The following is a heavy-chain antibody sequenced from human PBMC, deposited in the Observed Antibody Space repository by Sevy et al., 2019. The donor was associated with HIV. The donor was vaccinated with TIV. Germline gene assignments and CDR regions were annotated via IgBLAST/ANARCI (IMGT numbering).Heavy chain of an antibody. CDR2: ISAYNGNT. J-gene: IGHJ6*02. Sequence: ASMKVSCKASGYTFTSYGISWVRQAPGQGLEWMGWISAYNGNTNYAQKLQGRVTMTTDTSTSTAYMELRSLRSDDTAVYYCARDPGDCSSTSCYRSGYYYYGMDVWGQGTTVTVSS. V-gene: IGHV1-18*01. CDR1: GYTFTSYG. CDR3: ARDPGDCSSTSCYRSGYYYYGMDV. D-gene: IGHD2-2*02.